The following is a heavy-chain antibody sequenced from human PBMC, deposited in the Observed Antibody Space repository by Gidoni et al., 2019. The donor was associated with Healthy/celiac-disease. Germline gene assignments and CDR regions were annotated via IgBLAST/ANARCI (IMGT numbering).Heavy chain of an antibody. J-gene: IGHJ4*02. CDR1: GFTFSSYG. D-gene: IGHD5-18*01. CDR2: LSYEGSNT. Sequence: QVQLVEYGGGVVQPGRALRISCAASGFTFSSYGMHWVRQVPGKGLEWVAVLSYEGSNTYYADAVKGRFTISRDNSKNTLYLQMNSLRAEDTAVYYCAKDRWAVGSYGSLDYWGQGTLVTVSS. V-gene: IGHV3-30*18. CDR3: AKDRWAVGSYGSLDY.